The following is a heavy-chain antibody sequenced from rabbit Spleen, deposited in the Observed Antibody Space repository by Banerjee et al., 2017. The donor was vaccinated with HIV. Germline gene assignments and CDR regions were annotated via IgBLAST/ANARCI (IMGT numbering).Heavy chain of an antibody. CDR2: IYTDGSGST. D-gene: IGHD4-1*01. CDR3: ARDLDAVIGWNFGW. Sequence: QSLEESGGDLVKPGASLTLTCTASGFSFSYSDYMCWVRQAPGKGLEWIGCIYTDGSGSTAYASWAKGRFIMSRTSSTTVTLQMTSLTAADTATYFCARDLDAVIGWNFGWWGPGTLVTVS. V-gene: IGHV1S40*01. CDR1: GFSFSYSDY. J-gene: IGHJ6*01.